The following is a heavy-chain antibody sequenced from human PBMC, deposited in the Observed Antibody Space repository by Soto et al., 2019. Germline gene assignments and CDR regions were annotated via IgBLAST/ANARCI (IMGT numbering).Heavy chain of an antibody. CDR2: VNAGNGNT. Sequence: GASVKVSCKASGYTFTSYAMHWVRQAPGQRLEWMGWVNAGNGNTKYSQKFQGRVTITRDTSASTAYMELSSLRPEDTAVYYCASIGGIAARPSLKLNMDVWGKGTTVTVSS. D-gene: IGHD6-6*01. J-gene: IGHJ6*03. CDR3: ASIGGIAARPSLKLNMDV. CDR1: GYTFTSYA. V-gene: IGHV1-3*01.